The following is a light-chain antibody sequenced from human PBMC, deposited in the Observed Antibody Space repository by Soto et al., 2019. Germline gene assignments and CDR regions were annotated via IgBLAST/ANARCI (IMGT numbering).Light chain of an antibody. J-gene: IGLJ2*01. CDR1: SYNIGANY. Sequence: QSVLTQPPSVSAAPGQKVTISCSGSSYNIGANYVSCNQQLPGTAPKLLIYDNDKRPSGIPDRFSASKSGTSATLGITGLQTGDEADYYCGAWDSSLSAGVFGGGTQLTVL. CDR2: DND. CDR3: GAWDSSLSAGV. V-gene: IGLV1-51*01.